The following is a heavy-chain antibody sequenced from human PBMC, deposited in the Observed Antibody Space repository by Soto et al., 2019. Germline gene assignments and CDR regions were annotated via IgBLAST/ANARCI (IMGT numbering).Heavy chain of an antibody. V-gene: IGHV4-59*01. CDR3: AREWSGFDY. Sequence: PSETLSLTCTVSGGSITPYKWSWIRQSPGKGLEWIAYMYSSGSSDYNPSLKGRVTISMDTSKNQYSLKLNPATSADTAVYYCAREWSGFDYWGQGILVPVS. D-gene: IGHD2-8*01. J-gene: IGHJ4*02. CDR1: GGSITPYK. CDR2: MYSSGSS.